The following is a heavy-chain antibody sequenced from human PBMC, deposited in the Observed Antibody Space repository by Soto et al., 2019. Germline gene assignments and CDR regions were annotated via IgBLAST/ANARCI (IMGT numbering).Heavy chain of an antibody. CDR2: INHSGST. CDR3: ARGGIVLMVYGSYFDY. J-gene: IGHJ4*02. D-gene: IGHD2-8*01. Sequence: SDTLSLTSSGYAGSLLGYYWSWIRQPPRKGLEWIGEINHSGSTNYNPSLKSRVTISVDTSKNQFSLKLSSVTAADTAVYYCARGGIVLMVYGSYFDYWGQGNLVTGCS. CDR1: AGSLLGYY. V-gene: IGHV4-34*01.